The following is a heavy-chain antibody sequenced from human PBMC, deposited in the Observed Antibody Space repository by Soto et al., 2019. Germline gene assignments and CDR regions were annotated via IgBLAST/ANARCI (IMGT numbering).Heavy chain of an antibody. CDR2: INHSGST. CDR3: ARGGKSQLAPDAFDI. J-gene: IGHJ3*02. Sequence: SETLSLTCAVYGGSFSGYYWSWIRQPPGKGLEWIGEINHSGSTNYNPSLKSRVTISVDTSKNQFSLKLSSVTAADTAVYYCARGGKSQLAPDAFDIWGQGTMVTVSS. V-gene: IGHV4-34*01. CDR1: GGSFSGYY. D-gene: IGHD6-6*01.